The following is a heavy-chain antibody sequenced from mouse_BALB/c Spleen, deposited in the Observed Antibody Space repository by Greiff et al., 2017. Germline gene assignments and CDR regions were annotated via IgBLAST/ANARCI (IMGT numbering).Heavy chain of an antibody. D-gene: IGHD1-2*01. J-gene: IGHJ2*01. CDR2: IWAGGST. Sequence: VKLEESGPGLVAPSQSLSITCTVSGFSLTSYGVHWVRQPPGKGLEWLGVIWAGGSTNYNSALMSRLSISKDNSKSQVFLKMNSLQTDDTAMYYCARDNYGYYFDYWGQGTTLTVSS. V-gene: IGHV2-9*02. CDR1: GFSLTSYG. CDR3: ARDNYGYYFDY.